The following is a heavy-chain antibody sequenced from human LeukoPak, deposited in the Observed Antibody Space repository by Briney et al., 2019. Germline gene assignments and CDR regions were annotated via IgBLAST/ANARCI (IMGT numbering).Heavy chain of an antibody. D-gene: IGHD3-22*01. CDR3: ARLSGDDSSGYYYIGYFDY. CDR2: ISPTGSTT. V-gene: IGHV3-74*01. Sequence: GGSLRLSCAASGFSFSGHWMHWARQLPGKGLVWVSRISPTGSTTSYADSVKGRFTVSRDNAKNTLYLQVNNLRAEDTAVYYCARLSGDDSSGYYYIGYFDYWGQGTLVTVSS. CDR1: GFSFSGHW. J-gene: IGHJ4*02.